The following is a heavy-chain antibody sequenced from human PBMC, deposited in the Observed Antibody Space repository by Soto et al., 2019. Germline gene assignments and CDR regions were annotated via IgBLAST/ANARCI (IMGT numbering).Heavy chain of an antibody. CDR2: FDPEDGET. V-gene: IGHV1-24*01. D-gene: IGHD6-19*01. CDR3: AASKAITVAAPVHY. Sequence: ASVKVSCKVSGYTLTELSMHWVRQAPGKGLEWMGGFDPEDGETIYAQKFQGRVTMTEDTSSDTAYMELSSLRSEDTAVYYCAASKAITVAAPVHYCGQETLVAVSS. J-gene: IGHJ4*01. CDR1: GYTLTELS.